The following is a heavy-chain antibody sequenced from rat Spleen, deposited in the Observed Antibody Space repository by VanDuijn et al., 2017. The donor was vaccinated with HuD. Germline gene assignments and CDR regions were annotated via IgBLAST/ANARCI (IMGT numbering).Heavy chain of an antibody. V-gene: IGHV5-22*01. Sequence: EVQLVESGGGLVQPGRSLKLSCAASGFIFSDFYMAWVRQAPTKGLEWVATISYDDSSTYYRDSVKGRFTISRDNTKNTLYLQMNSLRSEDTATYYCARQGLGPDYWGQGVMVTVSS. D-gene: IGHD5-1*01. CDR2: ISYDDSST. J-gene: IGHJ2*01. CDR1: GFIFSDFY. CDR3: ARQGLGPDY.